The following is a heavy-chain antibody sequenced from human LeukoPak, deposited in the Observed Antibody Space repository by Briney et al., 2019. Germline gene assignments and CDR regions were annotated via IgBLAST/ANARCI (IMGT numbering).Heavy chain of an antibody. V-gene: IGHV4-4*07. CDR1: GGSISSYY. Sequence: KASETLSLTCTVSGGSISSYYWSWIRQPAGKGLEWIGRIYTSGSTNYNPSLKSRVTMSVDTSKNQFSLKLSSVTAADTAVYYCARVIYDYAREAYYYYMDVWGKGTTVTISS. CDR2: IYTSGST. CDR3: ARVIYDYAREAYYYYMDV. D-gene: IGHD3-16*01. J-gene: IGHJ6*03.